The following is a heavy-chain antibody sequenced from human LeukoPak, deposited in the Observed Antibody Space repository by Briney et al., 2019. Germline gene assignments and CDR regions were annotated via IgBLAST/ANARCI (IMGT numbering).Heavy chain of an antibody. Sequence: SVKVSCKASGGTFSGYAISWVRQAPGQGLEWMGRIIPIFGTANCAQKFQGRVTITTDESTSTAYMELSSLRSEDTAVYYCARTDIVVVPAAMGNWFDPWGQGTLVTVSS. CDR1: GGTFSGYA. CDR2: IIPIFGTA. CDR3: ARTDIVVVPAAMGNWFDP. V-gene: IGHV1-69*05. D-gene: IGHD2-2*01. J-gene: IGHJ5*02.